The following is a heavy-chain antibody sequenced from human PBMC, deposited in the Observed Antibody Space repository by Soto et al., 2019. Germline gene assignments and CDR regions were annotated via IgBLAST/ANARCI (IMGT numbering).Heavy chain of an antibody. V-gene: IGHV4-59*01. CDR1: GGSISSYY. J-gene: IGHJ6*02. CDR3: ARYKSNYYYGMDV. CDR2: IYYSGIT. D-gene: IGHD1-20*01. Sequence: QVQLQESGPGLVKPSETLSLTCTVSGGSISSYYWSWIRQPPGKGLEWIGYIYYSGITNYNPSLKRRVTISVDTSNNQFSLKLSSVTAADTAVYYCARYKSNYYYGMDVWGQGTTVTVSS.